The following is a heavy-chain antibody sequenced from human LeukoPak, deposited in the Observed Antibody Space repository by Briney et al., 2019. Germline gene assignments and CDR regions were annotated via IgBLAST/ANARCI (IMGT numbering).Heavy chain of an antibody. J-gene: IGHJ4*02. Sequence: SETLSLTCTVSGGSISSSSYYWGWIRQPPGKGLEWIGSIYYSGSTYYNPSLKSRVTISVDTSKNQFSLKLSSVTAADTAVYYCARDLPNYYDSSGYRDYWGQGTLVTVSS. CDR3: ARDLPNYYDSSGYRDY. CDR2: IYYSGST. CDR1: GGSISSSSYY. D-gene: IGHD3-22*01. V-gene: IGHV4-39*07.